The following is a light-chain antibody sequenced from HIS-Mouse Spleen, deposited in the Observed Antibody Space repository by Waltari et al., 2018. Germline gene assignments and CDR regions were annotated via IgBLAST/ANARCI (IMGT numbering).Light chain of an antibody. CDR3: YSTDSSGNHRV. CDR1: ALPQKA. V-gene: IGLV3-10*01. CDR2: EDS. Sequence: SYELTQPPSVSVSPGQTARITSSGAALPQKAAYWYPHKSGQAPVLVIYEDSKRPSGIPERFSGSSSGTMATLTISGAQVEDEADYYCYSTDSSGNHRVFGGGTKLTVL. J-gene: IGLJ2*01.